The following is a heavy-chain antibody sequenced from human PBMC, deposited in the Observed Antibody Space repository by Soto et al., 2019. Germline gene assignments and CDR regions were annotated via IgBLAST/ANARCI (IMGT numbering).Heavy chain of an antibody. D-gene: IGHD6-6*01. Sequence: PSETLSLTCTVSGGSISSGDYYWSWIRQPPGKGLEWIGYIYYSGSTYYNPSLKSRVTISVDTSKNQFSLKLSSVTAADTAVYYCARGPVSSSDFDYWGQGTLVTVSS. V-gene: IGHV4-30-4*01. CDR3: ARGPVSSSDFDY. J-gene: IGHJ4*02. CDR1: GGSISSGDYY. CDR2: IYYSGST.